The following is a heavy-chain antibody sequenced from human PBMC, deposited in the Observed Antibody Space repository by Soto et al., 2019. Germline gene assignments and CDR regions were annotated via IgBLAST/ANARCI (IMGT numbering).Heavy chain of an antibody. CDR3: ARGSLITSGRVRAGPYHYYCAMDV. D-gene: IGHD3-16*01. CDR1: GGSISSDY. CDR2: IYTRGST. Sequence: LSLTCTVSGGSISSDYWSWSRQPAGKGLEWIGRIYTRGSTNYNPSLKSRVTMSVDTSKNQSSLTLSSVTAADTAGYYCARGSLITSGRVRAGPYHYYCAMDVWGQGPTV. J-gene: IGHJ6*02. V-gene: IGHV4-4*07.